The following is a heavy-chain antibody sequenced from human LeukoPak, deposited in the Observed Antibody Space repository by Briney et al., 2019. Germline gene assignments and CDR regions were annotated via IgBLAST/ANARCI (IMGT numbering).Heavy chain of an antibody. Sequence: SVKVSCKASGGTFSSYAISWVRQAPGQGLEWMGGIIPIFGTANYAQKFQGRVTITADESTSTAYMELSSLRSEDTAVYYCARQSNRYYDSILFDYWGQGTLVTVSS. CDR1: GGTFSSYA. J-gene: IGHJ4*02. D-gene: IGHD3-22*01. V-gene: IGHV1-69*13. CDR3: ARQSNRYYDSILFDY. CDR2: IIPIFGTA.